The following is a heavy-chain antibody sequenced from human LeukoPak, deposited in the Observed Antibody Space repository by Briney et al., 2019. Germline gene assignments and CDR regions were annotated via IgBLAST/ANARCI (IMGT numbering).Heavy chain of an antibody. Sequence: SETLSLTCGVSGGSISNTNWWSWVRQPPGQGLEWIGEISLTGLTNYNPSLESRVSVSLDKSKNQLSLNLTSVTAADTAVYYCSRENGAFSPFDYWGQGTLVTVPS. V-gene: IGHV4-4*02. J-gene: IGHJ4*02. CDR2: ISLTGLT. CDR3: SRENGAFSPFDY. D-gene: IGHD2-8*01. CDR1: GGSISNTNW.